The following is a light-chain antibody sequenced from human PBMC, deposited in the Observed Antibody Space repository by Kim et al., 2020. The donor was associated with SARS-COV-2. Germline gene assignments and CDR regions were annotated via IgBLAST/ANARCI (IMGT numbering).Light chain of an antibody. Sequence: PPGERATPSCRASHSVSSDLAWYQQKPGPGPRLLIHGAFARAAGIPDRFSGSGSGTEFTLTLSSLQSEDFAVYYCQQYNNWPPLTFGGGTKVDIK. V-gene: IGKV3-15*01. J-gene: IGKJ4*01. CDR3: QQYNNWPPLT. CDR2: GAF. CDR1: HSVSSD.